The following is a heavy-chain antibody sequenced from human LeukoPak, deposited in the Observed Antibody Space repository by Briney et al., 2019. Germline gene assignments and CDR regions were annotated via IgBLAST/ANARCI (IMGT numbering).Heavy chain of an antibody. V-gene: IGHV4-39*01. CDR1: GGSISSSSYY. CDR2: IYYSGST. Sequence: PSETLSLTCTVSGGSISSSSYYWGWIRQPPGKGLEWIGSIYYSGSTYYNPSLKSRVTISIDTSKNQFSLRLNSVTAADTAMYYCVKSGGYGLIDYWGQGTLVTVSS. D-gene: IGHD1-26*01. J-gene: IGHJ4*02. CDR3: VKSGGYGLIDY.